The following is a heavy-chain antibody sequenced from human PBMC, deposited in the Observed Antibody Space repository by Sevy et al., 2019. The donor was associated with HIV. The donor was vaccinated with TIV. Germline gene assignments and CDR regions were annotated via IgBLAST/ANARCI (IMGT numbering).Heavy chain of an antibody. J-gene: IGHJ4*02. CDR1: GDSITSGYNF. CDR3: AREPYYETSGYPWYFDY. Sequence: SETLSLTCTVSGDSITSGYNFWSWIRQPAGKGLEWIGRISTSGSTNYNSSLKSRVSMSIGTSKNQFSLKLSSLSAADTAVYYCAREPYYETSGYPWYFDYWGQGTLVTVSS. V-gene: IGHV4-61*02. D-gene: IGHD3-22*01. CDR2: ISTSGST.